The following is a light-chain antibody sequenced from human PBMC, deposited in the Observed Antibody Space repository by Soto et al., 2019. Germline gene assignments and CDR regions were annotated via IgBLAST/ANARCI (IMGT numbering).Light chain of an antibody. CDR2: GAS. V-gene: IGKV1-39*01. CDR3: QQSYTTPLYT. CDR1: QSISTY. J-gene: IGKJ2*01. Sequence: DIQMTQSPSSLSASVGDRVTITCRTSQSISTYLSWYQQKPGKAPKLLIYGASSLQSGVPPRFSGSGSGTDFTLTISSLQPKDFATYYCQQSYTTPLYTFGPGTKLEIK.